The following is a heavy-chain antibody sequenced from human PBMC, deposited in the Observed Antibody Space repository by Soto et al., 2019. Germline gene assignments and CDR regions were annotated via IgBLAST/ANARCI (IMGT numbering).Heavy chain of an antibody. V-gene: IGHV3-30-3*01. Sequence: PGGSLILSCAASGFTFSSYAMHWVRQAPGKGLEWVAVISYDGSNKYYADSVKGRFTISRDNSKNTLYLQMNSLRAEDTAVYYCARVVVPYYYYYGMDVWGQGTTVNVSS. CDR1: GFTFSSYA. CDR3: ARVVVPYYYYYGMDV. D-gene: IGHD2-2*01. CDR2: ISYDGSNK. J-gene: IGHJ6*02.